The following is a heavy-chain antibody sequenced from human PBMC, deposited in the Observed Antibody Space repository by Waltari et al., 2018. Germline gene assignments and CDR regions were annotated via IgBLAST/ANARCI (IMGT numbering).Heavy chain of an antibody. CDR3: ARLKQLVYYFDS. Sequence: EVQLVESGGGLIQPGGSLSPSCVLSGFSVTRNYLTWLRQAPGKGVEWVAVLYSGGGTYYTDSVKRRFTISRDNSNNTLDLQMTGLRADDTAVYFCARLKQLVYYFDSWGQGTQVTVSS. V-gene: IGHV3-53*01. CDR2: LYSGGGT. J-gene: IGHJ4*02. D-gene: IGHD1-1*01. CDR1: GFSVTRNY.